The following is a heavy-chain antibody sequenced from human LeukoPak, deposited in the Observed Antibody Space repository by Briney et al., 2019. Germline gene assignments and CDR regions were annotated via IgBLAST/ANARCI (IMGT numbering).Heavy chain of an antibody. D-gene: IGHD3-10*01. CDR2: MSGSGVST. CDR1: GFTFSSYA. J-gene: IGHJ6*02. Sequence: GGSLRLSCAASGFTFSSYAMSWVRQAPGKGLEWVSGMSGSGVSTDYADSVKGRFTISRDNAKNSLYLQMNSLRAEDTAVYYCARDSDYKFYYGMDVWGQGTTVTVSS. CDR3: ARDSDYKFYYGMDV. V-gene: IGHV3-23*01.